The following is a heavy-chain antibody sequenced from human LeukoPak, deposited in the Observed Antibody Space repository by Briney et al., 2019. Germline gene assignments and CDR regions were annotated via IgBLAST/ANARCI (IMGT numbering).Heavy chain of an antibody. Sequence: GRSLRLSCAPSGFTFSSYARGWVRQAPGKGLEWVSIIYSGGSTYYADSVKGRFTISRHNSKNTLYLQMNSLRAEDTAMYYCARYGVGRGWYYAFDIWGQGTMVTVSS. CDR2: IYSGGST. V-gene: IGHV3-53*04. CDR3: ARYGVGRGWYYAFDI. J-gene: IGHJ3*02. D-gene: IGHD6-19*01. CDR1: GFTFSSYA.